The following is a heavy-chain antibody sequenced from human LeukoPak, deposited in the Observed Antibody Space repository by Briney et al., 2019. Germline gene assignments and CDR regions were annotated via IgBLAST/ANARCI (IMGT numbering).Heavy chain of an antibody. CDR1: GFSFNGFE. Sequence: PGGSLRLSCAASGFSFNGFEMNWVRQGPGKGLEWVSLISSSGSDMFYADSVRGRFTVSRDNGKNALFLQMTSLGVEDTGVYYCARERPLVGALDLWGQGTVVTVSS. CDR3: ARERPLVGALDL. J-gene: IGHJ5*02. CDR2: ISSSGSDM. V-gene: IGHV3-48*03. D-gene: IGHD2-15*01.